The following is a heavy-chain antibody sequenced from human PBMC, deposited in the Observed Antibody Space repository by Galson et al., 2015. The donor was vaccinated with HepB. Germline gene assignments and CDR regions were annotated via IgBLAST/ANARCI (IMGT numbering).Heavy chain of an antibody. D-gene: IGHD1-1*01. CDR2: ISYDGSNK. CDR3: ARVFDGYAAIMSDYFDY. J-gene: IGHJ4*02. Sequence: SLRLSCAASGFTFSSYAMHWVRQAPGKGLEWVAVISYDGSNKYYADSVKGRFTISRDNSKNTLYLQMNSLRAEDTAVYYCARVFDGYAAIMSDYFDYWGQGTLVTVSS. CDR1: GFTFSSYA. V-gene: IGHV3-30*04.